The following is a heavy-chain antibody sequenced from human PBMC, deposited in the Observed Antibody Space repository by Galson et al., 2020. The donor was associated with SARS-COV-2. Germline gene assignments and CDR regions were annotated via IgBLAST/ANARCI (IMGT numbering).Heavy chain of an antibody. D-gene: IGHD1-26*01. V-gene: IGHV3-64*01. CDR3: ARGANSGSYDWNWFDP. CDR2: ISSNGGST. CDR1: GFTFSSYA. J-gene: IGHJ5*02. Sequence: GESLKISCAASGFTFSSYAMHWVRQAPGKGLEYVSAISSNGGSTYYANSVKGRFTISRDNSKNTLYLQMGSLRAEDMAVYYCARGANSGSYDWNWFDPWGQGTLVTVSS.